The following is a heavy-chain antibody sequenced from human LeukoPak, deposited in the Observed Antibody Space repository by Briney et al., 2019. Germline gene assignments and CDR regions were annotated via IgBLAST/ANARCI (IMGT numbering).Heavy chain of an antibody. J-gene: IGHJ4*02. D-gene: IGHD3-22*01. CDR2: IYYSGST. CDR3: ARSDSSGFNYYYFDY. Sequence: SETLSLTCTVSGGSISSYYWSWIRQPPGKGLEWIGYIYYSGSTNYNPSFKSRVTISVDTSKNQFSLKLSSVTAADTAVYYCARSDSSGFNYYYFDYWGQGTLVTVSS. V-gene: IGHV4-59*01. CDR1: GGSISSYY.